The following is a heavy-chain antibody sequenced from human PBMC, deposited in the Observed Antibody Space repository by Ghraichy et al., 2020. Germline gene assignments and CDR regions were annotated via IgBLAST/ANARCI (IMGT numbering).Heavy chain of an antibody. V-gene: IGHV3-23*01. CDR3: AKDLRNLYYYDSSGK. D-gene: IGHD3-22*01. Sequence: GGSLRLSCAASGFTFSSYAMSWVRQAPGKGLEWVSAISGSGGSTYYADSVKGRFTISRDNSKNTLYMQMNSLRAEDTAVYYCAKDLRNLYYYDSSGKWGQGTLVTVSS. J-gene: IGHJ4*02. CDR1: GFTFSSYA. CDR2: ISGSGGST.